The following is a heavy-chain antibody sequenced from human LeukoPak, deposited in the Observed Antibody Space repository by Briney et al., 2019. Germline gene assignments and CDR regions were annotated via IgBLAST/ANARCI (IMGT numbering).Heavy chain of an antibody. CDR2: IKQDGSEN. J-gene: IGHJ4*02. CDR1: GFTFSSYW. V-gene: IGHV3-7*01. D-gene: IGHD2-8*01. CDR3: ARDVNGYRDY. Sequence: PGGSLRLSCTASGFTFSSYWMTWVRQAPGTGLEWVANIKQDGSENYYVDSVTGRFTISRDNAKNSLYLQMNSLRGEDTAVYYCARDVNGYRDYWGQGTLVTVSS.